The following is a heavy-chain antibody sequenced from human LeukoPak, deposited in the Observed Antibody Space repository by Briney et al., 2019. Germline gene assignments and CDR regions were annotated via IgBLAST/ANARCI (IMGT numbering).Heavy chain of an antibody. J-gene: IGHJ4*02. V-gene: IGHV3-23*01. CDR1: GFTFSTFA. D-gene: IGHD2-8*02. Sequence: GGSLRLSCAATGFTFSTFAMIWVRQPPGKGLEWVSSIFPSGGEIHYADSVRGRFTISRDNSKSTLSLQMNSLRAEDTAIYYCATYRQVLLPFESWGQGTLVTVSS. CDR3: ATYRQVLLPFES. CDR2: IFPSGGEI.